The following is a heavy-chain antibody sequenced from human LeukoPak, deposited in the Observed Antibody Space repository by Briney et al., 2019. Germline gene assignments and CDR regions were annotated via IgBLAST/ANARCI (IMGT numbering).Heavy chain of an antibody. CDR3: ARVARGNYYHFDS. J-gene: IGHJ4*02. V-gene: IGHV3-48*04. CDR2: ISSSSETT. D-gene: IGHD1-26*01. CDR1: GFTFSTYS. Sequence: GGSLRLSCATSGFTFSTYSLTWVRQAPGKGLEWVSYISSSSETTSYADSVKGRFTSSRDYAKNSLYLQMTSLRAEDTAVYYCARVARGNYYHFDSWGQETLVTVSS.